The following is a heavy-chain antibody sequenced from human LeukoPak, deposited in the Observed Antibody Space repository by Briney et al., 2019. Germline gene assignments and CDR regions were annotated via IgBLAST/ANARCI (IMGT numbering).Heavy chain of an antibody. CDR2: ISYDGSIK. D-gene: IGHD2-21*01. CDR1: GFTFSSYT. CDR3: VRSYHPGGWFDP. J-gene: IGHJ5*02. Sequence: GGSLRLSYAASGFTFSSYTMHWVRQAPGKGLEWVAVISYDGSIKYYADSVKGRFTISRDNAKNSLYLQMNSLTAEDTAVHYCVRSYHPGGWFDPWGQGTLVTVSS. V-gene: IGHV3-30*04.